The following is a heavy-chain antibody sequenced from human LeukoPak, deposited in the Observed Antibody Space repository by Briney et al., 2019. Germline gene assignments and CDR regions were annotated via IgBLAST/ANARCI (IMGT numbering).Heavy chain of an antibody. J-gene: IGHJ6*02. CDR3: ARGPGYSSSWSLNYYYYGMDV. D-gene: IGHD6-13*01. V-gene: IGHV4-59*01. Sequence: SETLSLTCTVSGGSISSYYWSWIRQPPGKGLEWIGYIYYSGSTNYNPSLKSRVTISVDTSKNQFSLKLSSVTAADTAVYYCARGPGYSSSWSLNYYYYGMDVWGQGTTVTVSS. CDR1: GGSISSYY. CDR2: IYYSGST.